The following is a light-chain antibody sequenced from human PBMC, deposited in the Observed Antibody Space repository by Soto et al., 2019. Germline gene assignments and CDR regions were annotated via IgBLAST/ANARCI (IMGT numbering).Light chain of an antibody. CDR2: GAS. CDR1: QSVASSF. Sequence: EIVLTQSPGTLSLSPGERATLSCRASQSVASSFLAWYQQTPGQAPRLLIYGASSRATGIPGRFRGRGSGKDFTRTITRLEPEDFAVYYCQQFATSPFTVGPGTTVDVK. V-gene: IGKV3-20*01. CDR3: QQFATSPFT. J-gene: IGKJ3*01.